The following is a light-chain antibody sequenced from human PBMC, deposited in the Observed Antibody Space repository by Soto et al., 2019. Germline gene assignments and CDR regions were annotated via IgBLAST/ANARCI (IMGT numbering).Light chain of an antibody. CDR3: QQYTNLET. Sequence: EIVLTQSPATLSVSPGGSATLSCRASQSVTFALAWYQQRPGQAPRLLIYGAFKRATGVPARFSGSGSGTEFTLTISGLESEDVAVYYCQQYTNLETFGGGTRVEIK. CDR2: GAF. V-gene: IGKV3-15*01. CDR1: QSVTFA. J-gene: IGKJ4*01.